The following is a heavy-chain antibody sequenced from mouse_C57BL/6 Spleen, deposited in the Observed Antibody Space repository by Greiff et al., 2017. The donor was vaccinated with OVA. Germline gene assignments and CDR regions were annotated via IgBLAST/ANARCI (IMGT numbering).Heavy chain of an antibody. J-gene: IGHJ2*01. D-gene: IGHD2-5*01. CDR3: ARAYSNYLYYFDY. CDR1: GFTFSSYA. V-gene: IGHV5-4*03. CDR2: ISDGGSYT. Sequence: EVKVVESGGGLVKPGGSLKLSCAASGFTFSSYAMSWVRQTPEKRLEWVATISDGGSYTYYPDNVKGRFTISRDNAKNNLYLQMSHLKSEDTAMYYCARAYSNYLYYFDYWGQGTTLTVSS.